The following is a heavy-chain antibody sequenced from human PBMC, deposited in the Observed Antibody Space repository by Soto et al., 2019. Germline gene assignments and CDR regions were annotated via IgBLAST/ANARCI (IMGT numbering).Heavy chain of an antibody. CDR1: GFTFSSYA. J-gene: IGHJ4*02. D-gene: IGHD6-19*01. CDR3: ARDSPHFVPSPKGSPAAVAGSGYFDY. CDR2: ISYDGSNK. Sequence: GGSLRLSCAASGFTFSSYAMHWVRQAPGKGLEWVAVISYDGSNKYYADSVKGRFTISRDNSKNTLYLQMNSLRAEDTAVYYCARDSPHFVPSPKGSPAAVAGSGYFDYWGQGTLVTVSS. V-gene: IGHV3-30-3*01.